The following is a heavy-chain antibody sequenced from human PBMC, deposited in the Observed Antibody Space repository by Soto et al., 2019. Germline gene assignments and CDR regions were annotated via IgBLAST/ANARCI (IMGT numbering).Heavy chain of an antibody. D-gene: IGHD4-17*01. Sequence: EVQLLESGGGLVQPGGSLRLSCAASGFTFSSYAMSWVRQAPGKGLEWVSAISGSGGSTYYADSVKGRFTISRDNSKKTLYLQMNSLGAEDTAVYYCARRVWEIDYGDYVDYWGQGNLVTVCS. CDR2: ISGSGGST. J-gene: IGHJ4*02. V-gene: IGHV3-23*01. CDR3: ARRVWEIDYGDYVDY. CDR1: GFTFSSYA.